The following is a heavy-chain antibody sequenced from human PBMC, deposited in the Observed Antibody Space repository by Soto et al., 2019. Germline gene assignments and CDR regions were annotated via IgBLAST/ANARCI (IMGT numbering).Heavy chain of an antibody. CDR3: ARADYGDYAFDAFDI. CDR1: GYSFTSYW. Sequence: PGESLKISCKGSGYSFTSYWIGWVRQVPGKGLEWMGVIYPGDSDTRYSPSFQGQVTISADKSISTAYLQWSSLKASDTAMYYCARADYGDYAFDAFDIWGQGTMVTVSS. J-gene: IGHJ3*02. CDR2: IYPGDSDT. V-gene: IGHV5-51*01. D-gene: IGHD4-17*01.